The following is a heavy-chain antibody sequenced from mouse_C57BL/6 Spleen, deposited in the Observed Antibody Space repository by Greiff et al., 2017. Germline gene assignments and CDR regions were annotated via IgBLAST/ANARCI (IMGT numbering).Heavy chain of an antibody. CDR2: ISSGSSTN. V-gene: IGHV5-17*01. CDR1: GFTFSDYG. Sequence: EVKVVESGGGLVKPGGSLKLSCAASGFTFSDYGMHWVRQAPEKGLEWVAYISSGSSTNYYADTVKGRFTISRDNAKNTLFLQMTSLRSEDTAMYYCAKSYFDVWGTGTTVTVSS. CDR3: AKSYFDV. J-gene: IGHJ1*03.